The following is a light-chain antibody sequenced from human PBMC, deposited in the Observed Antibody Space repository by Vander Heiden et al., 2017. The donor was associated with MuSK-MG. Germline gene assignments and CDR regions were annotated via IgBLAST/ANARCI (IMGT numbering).Light chain of an antibody. CDR1: QSVSNY. V-gene: IGKV3-11*01. Sequence: EIVLTQSPATLSLSPGERATLSCRASQSVSNYLAWYQQKPGQAPRLLIYDVSVRATGTPTRFSGSGSATDFTLTISSLEPEDFAVYYCQQRTNWPPALTFGGGTKVEIK. CDR3: QQRTNWPPALT. CDR2: DVS. J-gene: IGKJ4*01.